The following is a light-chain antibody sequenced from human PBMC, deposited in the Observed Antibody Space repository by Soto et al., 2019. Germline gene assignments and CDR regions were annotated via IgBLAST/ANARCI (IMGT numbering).Light chain of an antibody. V-gene: IGKV1-39*01. J-gene: IGKJ5*01. CDR1: QTIFIF. CDR3: QQSYSDPIT. CDR2: AAS. Sequence: DIQMTQSPSSLSASVGDRVTITCRASQTIFIFLNWYQQKPGKAPNLLIRAASTLQSGVPSRFSGSGSGTHFTLAISSLQPDDFATYYCQQSYSDPITFGQGTRLEIK.